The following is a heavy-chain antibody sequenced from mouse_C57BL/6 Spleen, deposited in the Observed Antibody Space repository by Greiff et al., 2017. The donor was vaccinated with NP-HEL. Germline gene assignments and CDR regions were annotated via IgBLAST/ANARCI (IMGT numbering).Heavy chain of an antibody. CDR2: IDPEDGDT. CDR1: GFNFTDYY. CDR3: TTLYYYGSSYFDY. Sequence: EVQLQQSGAELVRPGASVKLSCTASGFNFTDYYMHWVKQRPEQGLEWIGRIDPEDGDTEYAPKFQGKATMTADTSSNTAYLQLSSLTSEDTAVYYCTTLYYYGSSYFDYWGQGTTLTVSS. D-gene: IGHD1-1*01. J-gene: IGHJ2*01. V-gene: IGHV14-1*01.